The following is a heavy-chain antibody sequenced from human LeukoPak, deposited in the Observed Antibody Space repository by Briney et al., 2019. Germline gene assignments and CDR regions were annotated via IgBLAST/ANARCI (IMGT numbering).Heavy chain of an antibody. CDR2: ISSSSSTI. D-gene: IGHD6-6*01. V-gene: IGHV3-48*01. J-gene: IGHJ2*01. Sequence: GGSLRLSCAASGFTFSSYSMNWVRQAPGKGLEWVSYISSSSSTIYYADSVKGRFTISRDNAKNSLYLQMNSLRAEDTAVYYCARDRSGSRSSGWYFDLWGRGTLVTVSS. CDR1: GFTFSSYS. CDR3: ARDRSGSRSSGWYFDL.